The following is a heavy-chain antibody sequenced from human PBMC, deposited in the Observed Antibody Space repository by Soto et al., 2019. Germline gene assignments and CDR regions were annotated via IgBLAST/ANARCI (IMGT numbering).Heavy chain of an antibody. CDR1: GYTFTSYG. Sequence: QVQLVQSGAEVKKPGASVKVSCQASGYTFTSYGISWVRQAPGQGLEWMGWISAYNGNTNYAQKLQGRVTMTTDTSTSTAYMELRSLRSDDTAVYYCARLYCSGGSCYSIGLVYFDYWGQGTLVTVSS. CDR2: ISAYNGNT. J-gene: IGHJ4*02. V-gene: IGHV1-18*01. CDR3: ARLYCSGGSCYSIGLVYFDY. D-gene: IGHD2-15*01.